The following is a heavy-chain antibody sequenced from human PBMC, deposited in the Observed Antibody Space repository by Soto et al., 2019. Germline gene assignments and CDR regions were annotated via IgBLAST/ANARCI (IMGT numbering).Heavy chain of an antibody. V-gene: IGHV3-30-3*01. CDR2: NSYDGSNK. J-gene: IGHJ6*02. CDR1: GFTFSSYA. CDR3: ARCNMGMASPDYGDYYIEYYGMDV. Sequence: PGGSLRLSCAASGFTFSSYAMHWVRQAPGKGLVWVAVNSYDGSNKYYADSVKGRFTISRDNSKNTLYLQMNSLRAEDTAVYYCARCNMGMASPDYGDYYIEYYGMDVWGQGTTVTVSS. D-gene: IGHD4-17*01.